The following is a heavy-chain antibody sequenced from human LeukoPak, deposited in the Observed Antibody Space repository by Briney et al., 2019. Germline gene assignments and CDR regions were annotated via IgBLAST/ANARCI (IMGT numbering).Heavy chain of an antibody. CDR3: ARRSRGRYSYGSYYFDY. Sequence: SETLSLTCAVYGGSFSGYYWSWIRQPPGKGLEWIGEINHSGSTNYNPSLKSRVTISVDTSKNQFSLKLSSVTAADTAVYYCARRSRGRYSYGSYYFDYWGQGTLVTVSS. CDR1: GGSFSGYY. D-gene: IGHD5-18*01. V-gene: IGHV4-34*01. CDR2: INHSGST. J-gene: IGHJ4*02.